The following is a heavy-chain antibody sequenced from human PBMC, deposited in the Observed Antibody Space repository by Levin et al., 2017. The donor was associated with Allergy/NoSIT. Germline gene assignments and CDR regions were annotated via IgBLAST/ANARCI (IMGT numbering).Heavy chain of an antibody. CDR2: IYSSGFT. J-gene: IGHJ4*02. Sequence: LRLSCNVSGASISSGGHYWSWIRQPPGKGLEWIGYIYSSGFTSYKPSLKSRLTISMDTSNNQFSLKLNSVTAADTAVYFCAREAVGIDYWGQGTVVTVSS. CDR3: AREAVGIDY. V-gene: IGHV4-30-4*01. D-gene: IGHD6-19*01. CDR1: GASISSGGHY.